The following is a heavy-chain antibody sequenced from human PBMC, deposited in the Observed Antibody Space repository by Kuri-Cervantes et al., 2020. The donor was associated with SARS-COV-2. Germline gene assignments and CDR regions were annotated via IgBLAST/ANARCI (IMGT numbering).Heavy chain of an antibody. CDR1: GFTFSSYS. J-gene: IGHJ4*02. CDR2: ISSSSSTK. CDR3: ASELLLRFDY. Sequence: GESLKISCAASGFTFSSYSMNWVRQAPGKGLEWVSYISSSSSTKYYADSVKGRFTISRDNSKNTLYLQMNSLRAEDTAVYYCASELLLRFDYWGQGTLVTVSS. V-gene: IGHV3-48*01. D-gene: IGHD5-12*01.